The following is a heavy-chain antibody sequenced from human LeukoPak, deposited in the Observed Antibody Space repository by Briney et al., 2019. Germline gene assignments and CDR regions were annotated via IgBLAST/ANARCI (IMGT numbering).Heavy chain of an antibody. J-gene: IGHJ6*04. CDR1: GYTFTSYG. V-gene: IGHV1-18*01. Sequence: GASVKVSCKASGYTFTSYGISWVRQAPGQGLEWMGWISAYNGNTNYAQKLQGRVTMTTDTSTSTAYMELRSLRSDDTAVYYCARDRGGSGAAAGTQLMDVWGKGTTVTISS. CDR2: ISAYNGNT. D-gene: IGHD6-13*01. CDR3: ARDRGGSGAAAGTQLMDV.